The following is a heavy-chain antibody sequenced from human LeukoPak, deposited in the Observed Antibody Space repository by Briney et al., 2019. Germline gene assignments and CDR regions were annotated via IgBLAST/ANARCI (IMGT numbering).Heavy chain of an antibody. Sequence: SETLSLTCTVSGGSISSYYWSWIRQPPGKGLEWIGYIYTSGSTNYNPSLKSRVTISVDTSKNQFSLKLSSVTAADTAVYYCARYRQGAFDNWGQGTMVTVSS. V-gene: IGHV4-4*09. CDR3: ARYRQGAFDN. J-gene: IGHJ3*02. D-gene: IGHD3-16*02. CDR2: IYTSGST. CDR1: GGSISSYY.